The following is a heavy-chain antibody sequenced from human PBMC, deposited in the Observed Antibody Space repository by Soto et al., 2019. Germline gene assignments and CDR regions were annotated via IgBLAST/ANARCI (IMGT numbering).Heavy chain of an antibody. J-gene: IGHJ3*02. D-gene: IGHD2-15*01. CDR2: IIPILGIA. V-gene: IGHV1-69*02. CDR3: ARGYCRGGSCLGIDAFDI. Sequence: SVKVSCKASGGTFSSYTISWVRQAPGQGLEWMGRIIPILGIANYAQKFQGRVTITADKSTSTAYMELSSLRSEDTAVYYCARGYCRGGSCLGIDAFDIWGQGTMVTVPS. CDR1: GGTFSSYT.